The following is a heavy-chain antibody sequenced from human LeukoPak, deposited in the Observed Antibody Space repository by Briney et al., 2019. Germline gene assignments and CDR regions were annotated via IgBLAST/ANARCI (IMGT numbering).Heavy chain of an antibody. V-gene: IGHV3-21*01. D-gene: IGHD2-15*01. CDR3: ARDTRLLLDY. CDR2: ISSSSSYI. J-gene: IGHJ4*02. Sequence: GGSLRLSCAASGFTVSSNYMSWVRQAPGKGLEWVSSISSSSSYIYYADSVKGRFTISRDNAKNSLYLQMNSLRAEDTAVYYCARDTRLLLDYWGQGTLVTVSS. CDR1: GFTVSSNY.